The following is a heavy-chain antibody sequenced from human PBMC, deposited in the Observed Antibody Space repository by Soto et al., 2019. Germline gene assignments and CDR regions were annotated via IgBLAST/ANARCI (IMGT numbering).Heavy chain of an antibody. Sequence: SETLSLTCGVSGGTIRSPDWWTWVRQPPGKGLEWIGEIFQSGSTNYTPSLESRVTISVDKSKNQFSLTLTSVTAEDTAVYFCARGRGRYSSGWSWFDPWGQGILVTVSS. CDR1: GGTIRSPDW. CDR2: IFQSGST. D-gene: IGHD6-19*01. V-gene: IGHV4-4*02. J-gene: IGHJ5*02. CDR3: ARGRGRYSSGWSWFDP.